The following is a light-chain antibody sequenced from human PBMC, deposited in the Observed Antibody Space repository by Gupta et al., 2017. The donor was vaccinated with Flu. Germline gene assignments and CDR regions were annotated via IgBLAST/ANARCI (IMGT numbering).Light chain of an antibody. CDR3: SSYTSISTVV. J-gene: IGLJ2*01. Sequence: QSALTQPASVSGSPGQSITISCTGTRSDVGDYNCVSGYHQHPGKAPKLMIYDVSNRPSGVSNRFSGSKSGNTASLTISGLQPEDEADYYCSSYTSISTVVFGGGTKLTVL. CDR2: DVS. V-gene: IGLV2-14*01. CDR1: RSDVGDYNC.